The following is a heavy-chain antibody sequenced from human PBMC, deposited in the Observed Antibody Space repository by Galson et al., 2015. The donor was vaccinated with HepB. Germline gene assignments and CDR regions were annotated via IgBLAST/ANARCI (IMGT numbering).Heavy chain of an antibody. CDR3: AREALGNYGPIPGTPFHYYYFYMDV. J-gene: IGHJ6*03. V-gene: IGHV3-33*01. CDR2: IWFDGGDK. CDR1: GITFSNYG. D-gene: IGHD2-21*01. Sequence: SLRLSCAAPGITFSNYGMHWVRQAPGKGLEWVAVIWFDGGDKFYADAVKGRFTISKDNYNRTLYLQMDSLRPEDTAIYYCAREALGNYGPIPGTPFHYYYFYMDVWGKGTTVTVSS.